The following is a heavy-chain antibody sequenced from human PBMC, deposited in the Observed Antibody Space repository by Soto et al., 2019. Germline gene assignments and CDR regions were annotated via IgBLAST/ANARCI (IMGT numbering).Heavy chain of an antibody. Sequence: SETLSLTCTVSGGSISSYYWSWIRQPPGKGLEWIGYIYYSGSTNYNPSLKSRVTISVDTSKNQFSLKLSSVTAADTAVYYCAGYSSSWYSSLPYNWFDPWGQGALVTVSS. CDR3: AGYSSSWYSSLPYNWFDP. J-gene: IGHJ5*02. CDR2: IYYSGST. CDR1: GGSISSYY. V-gene: IGHV4-59*01. D-gene: IGHD6-13*01.